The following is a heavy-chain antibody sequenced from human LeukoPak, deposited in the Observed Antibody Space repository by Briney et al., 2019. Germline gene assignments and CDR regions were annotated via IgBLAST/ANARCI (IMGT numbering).Heavy chain of an antibody. CDR3: ARGPKWELPH. J-gene: IGHJ4*02. CDR1: GGTFSSYA. V-gene: IGHV1-69*13. CDR2: IIPIFGTA. D-gene: IGHD1-26*01. Sequence: SVKVSCKASGGTFSSYAISWVRQAPGQGLEWMGGIIPIFGTANYAQKFQGRVTITADESTSSAYMERSSLRSEDTAVYYCARGPKWELPHWGQGTLVTVSS.